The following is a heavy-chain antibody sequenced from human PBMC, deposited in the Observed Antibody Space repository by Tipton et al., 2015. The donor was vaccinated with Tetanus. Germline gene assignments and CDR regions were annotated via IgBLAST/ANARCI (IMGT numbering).Heavy chain of an antibody. J-gene: IGHJ3*02. Sequence: SLRLSCAASGFTFSSYAMSWVRQAPGKGLEWVSSISSSSRYIYYADSVKGRFTISRDNAKNSLYLQMISLRAEDTAVYSCAKEGCSRCNGDSRFDIWGQGTKVTVSS. CDR1: GFTFSSYA. CDR3: AKEGCSRCNGDSRFDI. CDR2: ISSSSRYI. V-gene: IGHV3-21*01. D-gene: IGHD2-15*01.